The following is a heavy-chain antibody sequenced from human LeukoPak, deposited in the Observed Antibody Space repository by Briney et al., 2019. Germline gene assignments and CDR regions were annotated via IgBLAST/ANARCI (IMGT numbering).Heavy chain of an antibody. Sequence: GGSLRLSCAASGFSFSTYPMNWVRQAPGKGLEWVSYISSSSSTIFYVDSVKGRFTISRDNAKNSLCLQMNSLRDEDTAVYYCARVYRYGWSDYWGQGTLVTVSS. CDR2: ISSSSSTI. CDR1: GFSFSTYP. CDR3: ARVYRYGWSDY. D-gene: IGHD3-16*02. J-gene: IGHJ4*02. V-gene: IGHV3-48*02.